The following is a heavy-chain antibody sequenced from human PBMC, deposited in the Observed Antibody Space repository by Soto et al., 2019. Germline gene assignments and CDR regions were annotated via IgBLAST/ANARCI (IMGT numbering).Heavy chain of an antibody. CDR1: GGSISSGDYY. CDR3: ARGDYYDSSGYFEY. V-gene: IGHV4-30-4*01. CDR2: IYYSGST. Sequence: SETLSLTCTVSGGSISSGDYYWSWIRQPPGKGLEWIGYIYYSGSTYYNPSLKSRVTISVDTSKNQFSLKLSSVTAADTAVYYCARGDYYDSSGYFEYWGQGTLVTVSS. D-gene: IGHD3-22*01. J-gene: IGHJ4*02.